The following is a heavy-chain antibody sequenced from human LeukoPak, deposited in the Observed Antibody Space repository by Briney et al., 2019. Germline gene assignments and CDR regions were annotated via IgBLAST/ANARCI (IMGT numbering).Heavy chain of an antibody. V-gene: IGHV3-23*01. CDR3: AKDMRMASFEH. CDR1: GFTFSIYG. CDR2: IGGSGDRT. D-gene: IGHD5-24*01. Sequence: GGSLRLSCAASGFTFSIYGMNWVRQSPGKGLEWVSGIGGSGDRTYYADSVKGRFSISRDNSKNTLYLQINSLRVEDTAVYYCAKDMRMASFEHWGRGTQVTVSS. J-gene: IGHJ4*02.